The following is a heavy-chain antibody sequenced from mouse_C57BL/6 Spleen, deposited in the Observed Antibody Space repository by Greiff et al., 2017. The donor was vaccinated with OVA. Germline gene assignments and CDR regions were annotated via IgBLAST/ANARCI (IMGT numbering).Heavy chain of an antibody. V-gene: IGHV1-22*01. CDR3: ARDYRGLYAMDY. J-gene: IGHJ4*01. CDR2: INPNNGGT. CDR1: GYTFTDYN. D-gene: IGHD5-5*01. Sequence: EVQLQQSGPELVKPGASVKMSCKASGYTFTDYNMHWVKQSHGKSLEWIGYINPNNGGTSYNQKFKGKATLTVNKSSSTAYMELRSLTSEDSAVYDCARDYRGLYAMDYWGQGTSVTVSS.